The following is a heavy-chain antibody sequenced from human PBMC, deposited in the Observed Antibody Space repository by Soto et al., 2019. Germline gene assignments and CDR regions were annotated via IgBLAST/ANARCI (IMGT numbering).Heavy chain of an antibody. J-gene: IGHJ4*02. CDR2: IDPSDSYT. D-gene: IGHD3-9*01. V-gene: IGHV5-10-1*01. CDR3: AGMTKSPLTGYSLIDY. CDR1: GYSFTSYW. Sequence: GESLKISCKGSGYSFTSYWISWVRQMPGKGLEWMGRIDPSDSYTNYSPSFQGHVTISADKSISTAYLQWSSLKASDTAMYYCAGMTKSPLTGYSLIDYWGQGTLVTVSS.